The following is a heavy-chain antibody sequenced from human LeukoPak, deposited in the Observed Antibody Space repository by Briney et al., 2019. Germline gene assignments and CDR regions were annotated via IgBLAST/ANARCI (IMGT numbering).Heavy chain of an antibody. V-gene: IGHV5-51*01. CDR2: IYPGDSDT. D-gene: IGHD4-17*01. Sequence: GESLRISCKGSGYSFTDYWIGWVRQMPGQGLEWMGIIYPGDSDTRYSPSFQGQVSISSDKSISTAYLQWSSLKASDTAMYYCARRTVTDDWYFDLWGRGTLVTVSS. CDR1: GYSFTDYW. CDR3: ARRTVTDDWYFDL. J-gene: IGHJ2*01.